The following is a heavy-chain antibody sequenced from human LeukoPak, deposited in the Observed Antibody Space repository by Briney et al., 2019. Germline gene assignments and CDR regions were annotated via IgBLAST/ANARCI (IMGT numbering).Heavy chain of an antibody. J-gene: IGHJ4*02. Sequence: ASVKVSCKASGYSFTSNYIHWVRQAPGQGLEWMGMIYPRDGSTSDAQKFQGRVTVTRDTSTSTVHMELSGLRSEDTAVYYCARDQEAFDYWGQGTLVTVSS. CDR1: GYSFTSNY. CDR3: ARDQEAFDY. V-gene: IGHV1-46*01. CDR2: IYPRDGST.